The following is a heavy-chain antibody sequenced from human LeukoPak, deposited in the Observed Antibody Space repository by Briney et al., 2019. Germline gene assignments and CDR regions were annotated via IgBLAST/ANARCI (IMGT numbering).Heavy chain of an antibody. V-gene: IGHV1-2*02. D-gene: IGHD3-16*01. CDR2: INPNSGDT. J-gene: IGHJ2*01. CDR1: GYTFTGYY. Sequence: ASVKVSCKASGYTFTGYYFHWVRLAPGQGLEWMGWINPNSGDTNYTQKFQGRVTMTRDTSISTAYMELTRLRSDDTAVYYCAKGYASPLWYFDLWGRGTLVTVSS. CDR3: AKGYASPLWYFDL.